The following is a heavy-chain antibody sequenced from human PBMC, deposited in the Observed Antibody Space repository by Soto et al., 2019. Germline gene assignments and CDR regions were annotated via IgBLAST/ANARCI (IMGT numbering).Heavy chain of an antibody. J-gene: IGHJ4*02. Sequence: GGSLRLSCAASGFTFGSSSMNWVRQAPGKGPEWVSYISSSSSTINYADSVRGRFTISRDNAKNSLYLQMNSLRDEDTAVYYCARVHSSGWFKVDYWGQGTLVTVSS. CDR1: GFTFGSSS. V-gene: IGHV3-48*02. D-gene: IGHD6-19*01. CDR3: ARVHSSGWFKVDY. CDR2: ISSSSSTI.